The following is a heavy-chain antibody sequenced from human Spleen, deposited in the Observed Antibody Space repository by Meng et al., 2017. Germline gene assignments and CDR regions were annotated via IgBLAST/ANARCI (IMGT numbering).Heavy chain of an antibody. CDR3: ARGGINFDAFDI. V-gene: IGHV4-59*01. Sequence: SETLSLTCTVSGGSISSYYWSWIRQPPGKGLEWVGYISHSGSTKYNPSLKSRVTISVDTSKNQLSLELSSVTAADTAVYYCARGGINFDAFDIWGQGTMVTVSS. CDR1: GGSISSYY. CDR2: ISHSGST. D-gene: IGHD2-21*01. J-gene: IGHJ3*02.